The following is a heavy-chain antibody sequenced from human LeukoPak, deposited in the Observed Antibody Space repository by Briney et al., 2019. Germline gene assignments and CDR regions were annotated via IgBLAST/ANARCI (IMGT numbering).Heavy chain of an antibody. V-gene: IGHV3-21*04. Sequence: PGGSLRLSCVASGFTFSAYTLNWVRQAPGKGLEWVSSISSTSTYIHYADSVKGRFTISRDNAKNSLYLQMNSLRAEDTALYYCAKAGSSGSYYKGADYFDYWGQGTLVTVSS. CDR2: ISSTSTYI. J-gene: IGHJ4*02. D-gene: IGHD3-10*01. CDR3: AKAGSSGSYYKGADYFDY. CDR1: GFTFSAYT.